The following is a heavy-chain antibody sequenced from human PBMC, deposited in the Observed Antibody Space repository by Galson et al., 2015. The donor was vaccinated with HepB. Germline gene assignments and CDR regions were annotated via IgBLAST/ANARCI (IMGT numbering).Heavy chain of an antibody. D-gene: IGHD2-15*01. CDR2: IYTGGST. Sequence: SLRLSCAASGFTVSSDYMSWVRQAPGKGLEWVSVIYTGGSTYYADSVKGRFTISRDNSKNTLYLQMNSLRAEDTAVYYCAKASGLGCSGGSCYYIGYWGQGTLVTVSS. CDR3: AKASGLGCSGGSCYYIGY. CDR1: GFTVSSDY. J-gene: IGHJ4*02. V-gene: IGHV3-53*01.